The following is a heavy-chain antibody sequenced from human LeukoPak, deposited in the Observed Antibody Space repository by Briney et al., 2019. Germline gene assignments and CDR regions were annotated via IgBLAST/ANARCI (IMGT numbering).Heavy chain of an antibody. CDR2: IYYSGST. CDR1: GGSISSSSYY. CDR3: AREPITMIGFDP. Sequence: PSETLSLTCTVSGGSISSSSYYWGWIRQPPGEGLEWIGSIYYSGSTYYNPSLKSRVTISVDTSKNQFSLKLSSVTAADTAVYYCAREPITMIGFDPWGQGNPGHRLL. J-gene: IGHJ5*02. V-gene: IGHV4-39*01. D-gene: IGHD3-22*01.